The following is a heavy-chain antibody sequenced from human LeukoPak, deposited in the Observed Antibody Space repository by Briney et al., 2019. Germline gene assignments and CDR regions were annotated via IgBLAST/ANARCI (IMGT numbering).Heavy chain of an antibody. CDR2: MNPNSGNT. Sequence: ASVKVSCKASGYTFTSYDINWVRQATGQGLEWMGWMNPNSGNTGYAQKFQGRVTIPRNTSISTAYMELSSLRSEDTAVYYCAREERRRVSIFGVVIGPHDAFDIWGQGTMVTVSS. D-gene: IGHD3-3*01. CDR1: GYTFTSYD. J-gene: IGHJ3*02. CDR3: AREERRRVSIFGVVIGPHDAFDI. V-gene: IGHV1-8*03.